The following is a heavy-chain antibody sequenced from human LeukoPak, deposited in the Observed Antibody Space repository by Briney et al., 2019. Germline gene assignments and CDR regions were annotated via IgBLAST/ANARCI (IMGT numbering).Heavy chain of an antibody. CDR1: GGSISSYY. CDR2: VYYSGST. CDR3: ARHEPRGTYPLQD. J-gene: IGHJ1*01. D-gene: IGHD1-26*01. V-gene: IGHV4-59*08. Sequence: PSETLSLTCTVSGGSISSYYWSWIRQSPGKGLEWIGYVYYSGSTNYNPSLESRVIISVDTSNQVSLKLRSVTAADTAVYYCARHEPRGTYPLQDWGQGTLVTVSS.